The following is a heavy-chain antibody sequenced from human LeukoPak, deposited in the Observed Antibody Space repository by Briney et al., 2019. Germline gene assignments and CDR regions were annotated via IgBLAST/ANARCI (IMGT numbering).Heavy chain of an antibody. CDR3: AKSNGYGLIDI. CDR1: GGSISSYY. V-gene: IGHV4-59*12. CDR2: IFYSGST. Sequence: SETLSLTCTVSGGSISSYYWSWIRQPPGKGLEWTGNIFYSGSTYYGPSLKSRLTISLDTSRNQFSLKLNSVTAADTAVYYCAKSNGYGLIDIWGQGTMVTVSS. D-gene: IGHD3-10*01. J-gene: IGHJ3*02.